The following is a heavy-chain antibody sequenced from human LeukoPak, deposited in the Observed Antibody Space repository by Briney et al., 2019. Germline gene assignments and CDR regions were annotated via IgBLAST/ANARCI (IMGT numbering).Heavy chain of an antibody. CDR1: GFTFISFA. Sequence: QPGGSLRLSCAASGFTFISFAMSWVRQAPGKGLEWVSAISGSGGSTYYTDSVKGRFTISRDNSKNTLFLQMNSLRAEDTAVYYCAKDRSCTGSSCNVGSWGQGTMVTVSS. J-gene: IGHJ3*01. CDR2: ISGSGGST. V-gene: IGHV3-23*01. CDR3: AKDRSCTGSSCNVGS. D-gene: IGHD2-2*01.